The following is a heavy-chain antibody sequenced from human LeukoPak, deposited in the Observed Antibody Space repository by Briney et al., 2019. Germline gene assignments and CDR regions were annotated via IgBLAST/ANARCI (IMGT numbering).Heavy chain of an antibody. CDR1: GFTFDDYA. V-gene: IGHV3-9*03. D-gene: IGHD3-10*01. J-gene: IGHJ5*02. Sequence: GGSLRLSCAASGFTFDDYAMHWVRQAPGKGPEWVSGISWNSGSIGYADSVKGRFTISRDNAKNSLYLQMNSLRAEDMALYYCAKDTGPWGQGTLVTVSS. CDR3: AKDTGP. CDR2: ISWNSGSI.